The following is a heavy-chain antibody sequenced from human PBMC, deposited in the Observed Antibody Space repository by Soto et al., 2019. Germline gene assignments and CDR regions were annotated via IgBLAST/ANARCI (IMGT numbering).Heavy chain of an antibody. CDR1: GASVSSNSAA. CDR3: ARSAYSSRSPRYAFDI. CDR2: TYYRSNWYN. Sequence: SQTVSVTCDSSGASVSSNSAAWNCIRQSPSRGLEWLGRTYYRSNWYNDYAVSVKSRITINPDTSKNQFSLQLNSVTPEDTAVYYRARSAYSSRSPRYAFDIWGQGTMVTVSS. J-gene: IGHJ3*02. V-gene: IGHV6-1*01. D-gene: IGHD6-13*01.